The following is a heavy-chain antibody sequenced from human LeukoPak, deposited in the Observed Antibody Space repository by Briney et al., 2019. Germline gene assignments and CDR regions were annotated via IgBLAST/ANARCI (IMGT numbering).Heavy chain of an antibody. CDR1: GFTFISYS. J-gene: IGHJ4*02. V-gene: IGHV3-30*03. CDR3: VRDARGSLDY. Sequence: GGSLRLSCAASGFTFISYSMNWVRQAPGKGLESVTIMAFDGTDINYIDSVKGRFTISRDNSKNTLYLEMNSLRTEDTAVYYCVRDARGSLDYWGQGTLVTVSS. CDR2: MAFDGTDI.